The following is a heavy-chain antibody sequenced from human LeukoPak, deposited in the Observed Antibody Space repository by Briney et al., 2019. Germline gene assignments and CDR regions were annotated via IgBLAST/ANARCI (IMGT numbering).Heavy chain of an antibody. CDR2: INPNSGGT. V-gene: IGHV1-2*02. J-gene: IGHJ3*02. CDR1: GYTFTVYY. D-gene: IGHD6-6*01. Sequence: ASVTVSCKASGYTFTVYYMHWVRQAPGQGLEWMGWINPNSGGTNYAQKFQGRVTMTRDTSISTAYMELSRLRSDDTAVYYCARDRDRAIAARTSAFDIWGQGTMVTVSS. CDR3: ARDRDRAIAARTSAFDI.